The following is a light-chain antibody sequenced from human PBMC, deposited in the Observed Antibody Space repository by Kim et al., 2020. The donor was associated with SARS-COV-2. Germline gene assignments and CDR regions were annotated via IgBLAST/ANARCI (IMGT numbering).Light chain of an antibody. CDR2: RAS. Sequence: DVQMTQSPSTLSASVGDRVIITCRPSGVISGFLAWYQQKPGTAPKVLISRASNLASGVPPRFSGSASGTGFTLTISGLQPDDVATYYCQQYNTYPITFGGGTKVDIK. V-gene: IGKV1-5*03. CDR3: QQYNTYPIT. J-gene: IGKJ4*01. CDR1: GVISGF.